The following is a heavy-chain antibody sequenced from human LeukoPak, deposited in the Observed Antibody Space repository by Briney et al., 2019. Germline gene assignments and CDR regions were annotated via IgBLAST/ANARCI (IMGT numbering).Heavy chain of an antibody. V-gene: IGHV3-53*01. CDR1: GFTVRSNY. Sequence: GGSLRLSCVASGFTVRSNYMSWVRQAPGRGLEWVSVVYSGGTTYYADSVKGRFTISRDNSKNTLYLQMNSLRAEDTAVYYCARVKVAVAGIGWFVPWGEGSLVTVSS. CDR2: VYSGGTT. D-gene: IGHD6-13*01. CDR3: ARVKVAVAGIGWFVP. J-gene: IGHJ5*02.